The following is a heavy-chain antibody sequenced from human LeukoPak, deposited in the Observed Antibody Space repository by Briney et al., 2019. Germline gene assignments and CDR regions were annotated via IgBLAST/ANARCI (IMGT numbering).Heavy chain of an antibody. CDR3: ARDRRGYCSSTSCYNYYYYYGMDV. Sequence: SETLSLTCTVSGGSISSYYWSWIRQPPGKGLEWIGYIYYSGSTNYNPSLKSRVTISVDTSKNQFSLKLGSVTAADTAVYYCARDRRGYCSSTSCYNYYYYYGMDVWGQGTTVTVSS. V-gene: IGHV4-59*01. CDR2: IYYSGST. CDR1: GGSISSYY. J-gene: IGHJ6*02. D-gene: IGHD2-2*02.